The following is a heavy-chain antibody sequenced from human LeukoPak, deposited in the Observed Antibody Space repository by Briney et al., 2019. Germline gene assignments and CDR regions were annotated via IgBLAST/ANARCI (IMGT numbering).Heavy chain of an antibody. CDR3: ARDSKYYYGHYYMDV. Sequence: SEALSLTCTVSGGSISSGGYYWSWIRQHPGKGLEWIVYIYYSGSTYYNPSLKSPVTISVDTSKNQFSLKLSSVTAADTAVYYCARDSKYYYGHYYMDVWGKGTTVTVSS. CDR2: IYYSGST. CDR1: GGSISSGGYY. V-gene: IGHV4-31*01. J-gene: IGHJ6*03. D-gene: IGHD3-10*01.